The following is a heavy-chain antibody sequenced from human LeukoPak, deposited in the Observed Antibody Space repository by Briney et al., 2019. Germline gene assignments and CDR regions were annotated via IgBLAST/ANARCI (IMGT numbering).Heavy chain of an antibody. V-gene: IGHV3-23*01. Sequence: GGSLRLSCAASGFTFATYTMSWVRQAPGKGLEWVSSISRSGGSTYYTDSVKGRFTISRDNSKNTLYLQMNSLRAEDTAIYYCAKAISNASNWFDPWGQGTLVTVSS. J-gene: IGHJ5*02. CDR1: GFTFATYT. D-gene: IGHD3-16*01. CDR3: AKAISNASNWFDP. CDR2: ISRSGGST.